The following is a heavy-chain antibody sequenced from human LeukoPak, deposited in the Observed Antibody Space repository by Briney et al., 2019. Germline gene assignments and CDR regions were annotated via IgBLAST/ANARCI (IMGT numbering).Heavy chain of an antibody. D-gene: IGHD2-2*01. CDR3: TRDQRKYCSKTTCFVFDI. CDR2: ISGSGGST. CDR1: GFTFSSYA. Sequence: GGSLRLSCAASGFTFSSYAMSWVRQAPGKGLEWVSAISGSGGSTYYADSVKGRFAVSRDNSKKTLYLQLNSLRAEDTAVYYCTRDQRKYCSKTTCFVFDIWGQGTVVSVSS. J-gene: IGHJ3*02. V-gene: IGHV3-23*01.